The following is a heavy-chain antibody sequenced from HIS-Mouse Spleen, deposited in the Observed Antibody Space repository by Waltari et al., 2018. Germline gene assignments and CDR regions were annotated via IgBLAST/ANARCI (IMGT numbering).Heavy chain of an antibody. D-gene: IGHD6-13*01. CDR1: GGSISSSSYY. CDR3: AREIPYSSSWYDWYFDL. V-gene: IGHV4-39*07. Sequence: QLQLQESGPGLVKPSETLSLTCTVSGGSISSSSYYWGWIGQPPGKGLGWIGSIYYSGGTYYNPSLKSRVTISVDTSKNQFSRKLSSVTAADTAVYYCAREIPYSSSWYDWYFDLWGRGTLVTVSS. CDR2: IYYSGGT. J-gene: IGHJ2*01.